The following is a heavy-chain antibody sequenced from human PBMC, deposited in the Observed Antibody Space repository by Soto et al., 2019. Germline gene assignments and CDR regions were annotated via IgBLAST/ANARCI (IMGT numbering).Heavy chain of an antibody. Sequence: GASVKVSCKASGGTFSSYAISWVRQAPGQGLEWMGGIIPIFGTANYAQKFQGRVTITADESTSTAYMELSSLRSEDTAVYYCALGVRFLEWLFRPFDYWGQGTLVTVSS. V-gene: IGHV1-69*13. CDR1: GGTFSSYA. D-gene: IGHD3-3*01. CDR3: ALGVRFLEWLFRPFDY. CDR2: IIPIFGTA. J-gene: IGHJ4*02.